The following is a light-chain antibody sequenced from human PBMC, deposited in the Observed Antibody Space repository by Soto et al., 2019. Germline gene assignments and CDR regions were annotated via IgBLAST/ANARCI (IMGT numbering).Light chain of an antibody. CDR1: SSNIGTNT. CDR3: ASWDDSLNGLWV. J-gene: IGLJ3*02. CDR2: TNN. Sequence: QSVLTQPPSASGTPGQRVTISCSGSSSNIGTNTVTWYQQLPGTAPKLLIYTNNLRPSGVPDRFSGSKSGTSASLAISGLQAEDEADYYCASWDDSLNGLWVFGGGTKLTVL. V-gene: IGLV1-44*01.